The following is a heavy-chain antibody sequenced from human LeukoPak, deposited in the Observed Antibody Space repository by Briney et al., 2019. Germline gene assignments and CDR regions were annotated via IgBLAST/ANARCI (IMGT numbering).Heavy chain of an antibody. CDR3: AGLVGRYSSGLYYYYFDY. Sequence: PSETLSLTCTVSGGSISSYYWSWIRQPPGKGLEWIGYIYYSGSTNYNPSLKSRVTISVDTSKNQFSLKLSSVTAADTAVYYCAGLVGRYSSGLYYYYFDYWGQGTLVTASS. J-gene: IGHJ4*02. CDR2: IYYSGST. V-gene: IGHV4-59*12. CDR1: GGSISSYY. D-gene: IGHD3-22*01.